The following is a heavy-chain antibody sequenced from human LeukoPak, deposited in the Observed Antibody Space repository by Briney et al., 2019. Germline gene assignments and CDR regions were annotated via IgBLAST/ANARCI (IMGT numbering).Heavy chain of an antibody. Sequence: GGSLRLSCAASGFTFSSYAMSWVRQAPGKGLEWVSAISGSGGSTYYADSVKGRFTISRDNSKNTLYPQMNSLRAEDTAVYYCAKDDSWVAEGNWFDPWGQGTLVTVSS. D-gene: IGHD6-13*01. CDR2: ISGSGGST. CDR3: AKDDSWVAEGNWFDP. V-gene: IGHV3-23*01. J-gene: IGHJ5*02. CDR1: GFTFSSYA.